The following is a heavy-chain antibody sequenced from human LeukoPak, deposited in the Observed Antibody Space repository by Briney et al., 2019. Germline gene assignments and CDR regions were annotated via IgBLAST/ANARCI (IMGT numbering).Heavy chain of an antibody. CDR2: ISTYNGNT. CDR1: GYIFTSYG. V-gene: IGHV1-18*01. J-gene: IGHJ4*02. CDR3: ARGQQLVKYFDY. D-gene: IGHD6-13*01. Sequence: ASVKVSCKASGYIFTSYGISWVRQAPGQGLEWMGWISTYNGNTDYAQKVQGRVTMTTDTSTSTAYMELRNLRSDDTAVYYCARGQQLVKYFDYWGQGTLVTVSS.